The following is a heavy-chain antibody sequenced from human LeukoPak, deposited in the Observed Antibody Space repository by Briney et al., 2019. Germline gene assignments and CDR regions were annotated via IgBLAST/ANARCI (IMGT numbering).Heavy chain of an antibody. CDR1: GGSISSYY. D-gene: IGHD6-13*01. CDR2: IYYSGST. V-gene: IGHV4-59*08. J-gene: IGHJ5*02. Sequence: SSETLSLTCTVSGGSISSYYWSWIRQPPGKGLEWIGYIYYSGSTNYNPSLKSRVTISVDTSKNQFSLKLRSVTAADTAVYYCARHSRSHSSSWYYWFDPWGQGTLVTVSS. CDR3: ARHSRSHSSSWYYWFDP.